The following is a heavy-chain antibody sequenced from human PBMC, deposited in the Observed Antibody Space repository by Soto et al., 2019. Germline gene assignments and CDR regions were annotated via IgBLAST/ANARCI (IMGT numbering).Heavy chain of an antibody. D-gene: IGHD4-4*01. CDR3: ARSIHHTVTSSLDC. CDR2: ISYDGSNK. J-gene: IGHJ4*02. V-gene: IGHV3-30-3*01. Sequence: QVQLVESGGGVVQPGRSLRLSCAASGFTFSSYASHWVRQAPGKGQVLVALISYDGSNKFYADSVKGRFNISRDNSKNTLYLQMNSLRAEDTAVYYCARSIHHTVTSSLDCWGQGTLVTVSS. CDR1: GFTFSSYA.